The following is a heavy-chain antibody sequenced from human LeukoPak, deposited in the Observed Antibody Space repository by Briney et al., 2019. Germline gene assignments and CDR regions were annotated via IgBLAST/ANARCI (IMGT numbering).Heavy chain of an antibody. CDR2: IKSKTDGGTT. V-gene: IGHV3-15*01. CDR1: GFTFSNAW. J-gene: IGHJ4*02. CDR3: TTDALPYDYVWGSYRYGGY. Sequence: PGGSLRLSCAASGFTFSNAWMSWVRQAPGKGLEWVGRIKSKTDGGTTDYAAPVKGRFTISRDDSKNTLYLQMNSLKTEDTAVYYCTTDALPYDYVWGSYRYGGYWGQGTLGTVSS. D-gene: IGHD3-16*02.